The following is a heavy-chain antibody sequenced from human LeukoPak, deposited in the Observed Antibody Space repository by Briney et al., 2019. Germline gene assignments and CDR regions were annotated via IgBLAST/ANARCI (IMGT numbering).Heavy chain of an antibody. J-gene: IGHJ4*02. Sequence: GGSLRLSCGASGFTFGSHGMHWVRQAPGRGLEWVAFIRNDGNNKYYADSVKGRFTISRDNSKNTLYVQMNSLRVQDTAMYFCVRDADWSFDYWGQGTLVTVSS. CDR3: VRDADWSFDY. D-gene: IGHD3-9*01. CDR2: IRNDGNNK. CDR1: GFTFGSHG. V-gene: IGHV3-30*02.